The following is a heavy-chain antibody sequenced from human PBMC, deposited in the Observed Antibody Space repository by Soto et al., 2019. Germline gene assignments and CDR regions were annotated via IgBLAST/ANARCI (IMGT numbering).Heavy chain of an antibody. CDR1: GFTFSDEW. Sequence: EVQLVESGGVLIKPGGPLRLSCAASGFTFSDEWMNWVRQAPGKGLEGVGRIKNKPNGETTDYAAPVKGRFTISRDDSESRLYLQMNNLKTDDTAVYYCTRGNYGAFHHWGQGTLVTVSS. D-gene: IGHD1-7*01. CDR2: IKNKPNGETT. CDR3: TRGNYGAFHH. J-gene: IGHJ3*01. V-gene: IGHV3-15*07.